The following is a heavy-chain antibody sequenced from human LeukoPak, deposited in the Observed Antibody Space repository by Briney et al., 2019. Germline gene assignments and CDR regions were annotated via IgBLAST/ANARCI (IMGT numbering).Heavy chain of an antibody. J-gene: IGHJ5*01. V-gene: IGHV1-18*01. CDR3: ARDVGSISTNWFDS. D-gene: IGHD6-13*01. Sequence: GASVEVSCKASGYTFTSYGISWIRQAPGQGLEWMGWISGYKGLTKYAQKFQGRVTMTTDTSTTTVYMELRSLRPDDTAVYYCARDVGSISTNWFDSWGQGTLVTVSS. CDR2: ISGYKGLT. CDR1: GYTFTSYG.